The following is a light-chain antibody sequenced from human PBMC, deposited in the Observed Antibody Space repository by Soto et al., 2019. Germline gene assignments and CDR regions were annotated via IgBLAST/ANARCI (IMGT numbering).Light chain of an antibody. V-gene: IGLV2-14*01. J-gene: IGLJ2*01. CDR3: SSYTSSRTPV. CDR2: DVS. Sequence: QSALTQPASVSGSPGQSITISCTGTSSDVGGYNYVSWYQQHPGKAPKLMIYDVSNRPSGVSNRFSGSKSGNTASLTISGRQAEDEAYYYCSSYTSSRTPVFGGGTQLTVL. CDR1: SSDVGGYNY.